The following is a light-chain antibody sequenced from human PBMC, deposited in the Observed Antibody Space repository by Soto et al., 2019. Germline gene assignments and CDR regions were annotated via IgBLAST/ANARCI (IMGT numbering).Light chain of an antibody. V-gene: IGLV1-51*01. Sequence: QSVLTQPPSVSAAPGQKVTISCSGSSSNIGNNYVSWYQQLPGTAPKLLIYDNNKRPSGIPDPFSGSKSGTSATLGITGLPTGDEADYYCGTWDSSLSALVFGGGTKVTVL. CDR3: GTWDSSLSALV. J-gene: IGLJ2*01. CDR1: SSNIGNNY. CDR2: DNN.